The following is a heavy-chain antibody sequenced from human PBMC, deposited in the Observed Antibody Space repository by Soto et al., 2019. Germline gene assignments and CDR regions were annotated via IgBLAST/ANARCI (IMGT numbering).Heavy chain of an antibody. Sequence: QVQLVQSGAEVQKPGSSVKVSCKASGGTFSSYAISWVRQAPGQGLEWMGGIIPIFGTANYAQKFQGRVTITADESTSTAYMELSSLRSEDTAVYYCASTFYGDYSPYYYGMDVWGQGTTVTVSS. J-gene: IGHJ6*02. D-gene: IGHD4-17*01. CDR3: ASTFYGDYSPYYYGMDV. CDR1: GGTFSSYA. CDR2: IIPIFGTA. V-gene: IGHV1-69*01.